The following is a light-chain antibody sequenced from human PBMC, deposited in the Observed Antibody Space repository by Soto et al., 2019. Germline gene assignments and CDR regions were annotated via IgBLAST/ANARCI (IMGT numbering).Light chain of an antibody. V-gene: IGLV1-40*01. CDR3: QSYDNTLSGPIYV. CDR1: SSNIGNND. CDR2: GNT. Sequence: QSALTQPPSVSAAPGQKVSISCSGSSSNIGNNDVSWYQQLPGRAPKLLIYGNTNRPSGVPDRFSGSKSATSASLAITGLQAEDEAIYYCQSYDNTLSGPIYVFGTGTKLTVL. J-gene: IGLJ1*01.